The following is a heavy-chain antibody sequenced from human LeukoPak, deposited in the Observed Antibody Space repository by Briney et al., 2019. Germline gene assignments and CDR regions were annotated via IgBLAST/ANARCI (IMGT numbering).Heavy chain of an antibody. J-gene: IGHJ4*02. D-gene: IGHD2-8*01. CDR1: GFTFSDYY. CDR2: ISSSGSTI. V-gene: IGHV3-11*01. Sequence: GGSLRLSCAASGFTFSDYYMSWIRQALGKGLEWVSYISSSGSTIYYADSVKGRFTISRDNAKNSLYLQMNSLRAEDTAVYYCARSTYSVIVLKELDYWGQGTLVTVSS. CDR3: ARSTYSVIVLKELDY.